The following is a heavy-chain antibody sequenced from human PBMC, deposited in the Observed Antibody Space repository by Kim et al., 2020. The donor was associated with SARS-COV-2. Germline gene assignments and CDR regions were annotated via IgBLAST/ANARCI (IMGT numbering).Heavy chain of an antibody. D-gene: IGHD3-10*01. V-gene: IGHV3-11*01. J-gene: IGHJ6*02. CDR3: ARAPVVRGVTSYYGMDV. Sequence: VKGRFTISRDNAKNSLYLQMNSLRAEDTAVYYCARAPVVRGVTSYYGMDVWGQGTTVTVSS.